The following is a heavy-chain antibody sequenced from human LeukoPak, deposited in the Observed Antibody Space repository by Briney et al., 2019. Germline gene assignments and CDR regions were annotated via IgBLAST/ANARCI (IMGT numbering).Heavy chain of an antibody. V-gene: IGHV4-30-2*01. Sequence: SETLSLTCAVSGGSISSGGYSWSWIRQPPGTGLEWIGYIYHSGSTYYNPSLKSRVTISVDRSKNQFSLKLSSVTAADTAVYYCARGFYYDFWSGVKWHPAYYFDYWGRGALVTVSS. CDR3: ARGFYYDFWSGVKWHPAYYFDY. CDR1: GGSISSGGYS. J-gene: IGHJ4*02. D-gene: IGHD3-3*01. CDR2: IYHSGST.